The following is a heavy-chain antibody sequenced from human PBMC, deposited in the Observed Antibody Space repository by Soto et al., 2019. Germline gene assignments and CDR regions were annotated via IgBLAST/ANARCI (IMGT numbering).Heavy chain of an antibody. Sequence: PXGSLSLSSAASGSTVSSYCMHWVRQAPGKGLEWVAVISYDGSNKYYAESVKGRFTISRDNARNSLFLQMNSLRVEDTAVYYCARAECSNPNCLKAYYSYGLDVWGQGTTVTVSS. J-gene: IGHJ6*02. V-gene: IGHV3-30*03. D-gene: IGHD2-2*01. CDR2: ISYDGSNK. CDR3: ARAECSNPNCLKAYYSYGLDV. CDR1: GSTVSSYC.